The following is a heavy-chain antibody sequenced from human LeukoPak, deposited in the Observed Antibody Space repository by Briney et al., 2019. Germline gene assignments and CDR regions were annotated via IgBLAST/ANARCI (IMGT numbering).Heavy chain of an antibody. J-gene: IGHJ6*02. CDR2: IYYSGST. Sequence: SETLSLTCTVSGGSISNYYWSWIRQPPGKGLEWIGYIYYSGSTNYNPSLKSRVTISVDTSKNQFSLKLSSVTAADTAVYYCARDFSNGMDVWGQGTTVTVPS. V-gene: IGHV4-59*01. CDR3: ARDFSNGMDV. D-gene: IGHD4-4*01. CDR1: GGSISNYY.